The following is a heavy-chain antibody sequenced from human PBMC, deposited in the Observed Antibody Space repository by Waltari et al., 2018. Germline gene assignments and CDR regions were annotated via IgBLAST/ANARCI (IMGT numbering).Heavy chain of an antibody. D-gene: IGHD3-3*01. CDR2: VDPEDGET. J-gene: IGHJ6*03. CDR1: GYTFPDYY. V-gene: IGHV1-69-2*01. Sequence: EVQLVQSGAEVKKPGATVKISCKVSGYTFPDYYMHWVQQAPGNGLEWMGLVDPEDGETIYAEKFQGRVTITADTSTDTAYMELSSLRSEDTAVYYCARGGRFLEWLYSYDYYYMDVWGKGTTVTVSS. CDR3: ARGGRFLEWLYSYDYYYMDV.